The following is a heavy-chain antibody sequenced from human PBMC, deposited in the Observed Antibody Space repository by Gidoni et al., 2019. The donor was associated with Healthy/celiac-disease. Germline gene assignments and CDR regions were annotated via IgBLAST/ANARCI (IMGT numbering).Heavy chain of an antibody. J-gene: IGHJ4*01. CDR1: GYTFSNYA. CDR2: INAGNGNT. V-gene: IGHV1-3*01. CDR3: ARGGQNVAAASY. Sequence: QVQLVQYGAEVKKPWASVKVCCQASGYTFSNYALHWVRQAPGHRLEWRGWINAGNGNTKYSQKFPGRFTITRDTSASTAYMELSSLRSEDTAVYYCARGGQNVAAASYWGQGTLVTVSS. D-gene: IGHD6-13*01.